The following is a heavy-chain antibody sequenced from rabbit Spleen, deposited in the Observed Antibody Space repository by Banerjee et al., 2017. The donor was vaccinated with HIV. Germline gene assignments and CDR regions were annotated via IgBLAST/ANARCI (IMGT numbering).Heavy chain of an antibody. V-gene: IGHV1S7*01. J-gene: IGHJ4*01. CDR1: GVSFSGSSY. Sequence: QLEESGGDLVKPGASLTLTCIASGVSFSGSSYMCWVRQAPGKGLEWIGYIDPIFGSKYYASWVNGRFTISRHNAQNTLYLQLDSLTAADTATYFCLRDRANIGGDYGPYYFDLWGPGTLVTVS. D-gene: IGHD2-1*01. CDR3: LRDRANIGGDYGPYYFDL. CDR2: IDPIFGSK.